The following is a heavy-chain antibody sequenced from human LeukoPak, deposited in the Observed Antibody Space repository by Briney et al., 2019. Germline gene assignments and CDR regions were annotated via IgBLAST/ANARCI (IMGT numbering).Heavy chain of an antibody. CDR3: AKEARRGIPLPDYFDY. Sequence: TGGSLRLSCAASGFTFSSFWMSWVRQAPGKGLVWVANIKQDGSEKYYVDSVKGRFTISRDNSKNTLYLQMNSLRAEDTAVYYCAKEARRGIPLPDYFDYWGQGTLVTVSS. D-gene: IGHD5-18*01. CDR2: IKQDGSEK. V-gene: IGHV3-7*01. J-gene: IGHJ4*02. CDR1: GFTFSSFW.